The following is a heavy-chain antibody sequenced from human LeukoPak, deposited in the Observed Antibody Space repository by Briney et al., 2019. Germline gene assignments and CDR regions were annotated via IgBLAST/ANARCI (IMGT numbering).Heavy chain of an antibody. CDR2: INSDGSWT. CDR1: GNYW. V-gene: IGHV3-74*01. CDR3: AREGSFDSSGYNDALDI. Sequence: GGSLRLSCAASGNYWMHWVRQVPGKGLVWVSHINSDGSWTSYADSVKGRFTISRDNSKNTLYLQMNSLRAEDTAVYYCAREGSFDSSGYNDALDIWGQGTMVTVSA. D-gene: IGHD3-22*01. J-gene: IGHJ3*02.